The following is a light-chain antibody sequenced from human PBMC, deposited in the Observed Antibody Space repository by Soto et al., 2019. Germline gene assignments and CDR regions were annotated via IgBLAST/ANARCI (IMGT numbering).Light chain of an antibody. J-gene: IGKJ1*01. CDR2: KAS. CDR1: QSIGSW. CDR3: QQYNRSPWT. V-gene: IGKV1-5*03. Sequence: DIQMTQSPSTLSASVGDRVTITCRATQSIGSWLAWYQQKPGKAPKLLIYKASSLESGVPSRFSGSGSGTEATLTISSLQPDDFATYYCQQYNRSPWTFGQGTKVDIK.